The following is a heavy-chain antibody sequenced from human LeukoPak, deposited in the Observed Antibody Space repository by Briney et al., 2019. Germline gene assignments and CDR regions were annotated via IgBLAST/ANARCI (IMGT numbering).Heavy chain of an antibody. CDR2: IWYDGSNK. D-gene: IGHD6-19*01. Sequence: GGSLRLSCAASGFTFSSYGMHWVRQAPGKGLEWVAVIWYDGSNKYYADSVKGRFTISRDNSKKTMYLQMKSLRAEATAVYYCARVGYSSGWYNAFDIWGQGTMVTVS. CDR3: ARVGYSSGWYNAFDI. J-gene: IGHJ3*02. V-gene: IGHV3-33*01. CDR1: GFTFSSYG.